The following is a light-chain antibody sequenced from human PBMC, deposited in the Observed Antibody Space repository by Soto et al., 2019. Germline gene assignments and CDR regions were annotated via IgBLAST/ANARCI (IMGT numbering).Light chain of an antibody. J-gene: IGKJ4*01. CDR3: QQYNTYPLT. CDR2: DAS. CDR1: QTISNW. Sequence: DSQMTQSPSTLSASVGDRVTITCRASQTISNWLAWYQQKPGKAPKVLIFDASTLDGGVPSRFSGRRSGTDFTLTISSLQPSDFATYYCQQYNTYPLTFGGGPKVDIK. V-gene: IGKV1-5*01.